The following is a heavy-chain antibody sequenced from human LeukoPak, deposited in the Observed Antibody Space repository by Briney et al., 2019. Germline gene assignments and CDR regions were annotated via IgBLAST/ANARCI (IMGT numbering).Heavy chain of an antibody. CDR3: ARSPRGSHFDY. CDR1: GFTFSTYA. V-gene: IGHV3-48*03. J-gene: IGHJ4*02. D-gene: IGHD3-16*01. Sequence: GGSLRLSCAASGFTFSTYAMHWVRQAPGKGLEWVSAISSSGSTIYYADSVKGRFTISRDNTQNSLYLQMDSLRAEDTAVYYCARSPRGSHFDYWGQGTLVTVSS. CDR2: ISSSGSTI.